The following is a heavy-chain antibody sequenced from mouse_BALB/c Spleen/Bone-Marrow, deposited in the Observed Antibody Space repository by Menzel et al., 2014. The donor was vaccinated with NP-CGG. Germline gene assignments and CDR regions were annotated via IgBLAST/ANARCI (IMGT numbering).Heavy chain of an antibody. CDR1: GFNIKDTY. D-gene: IGHD2-14*01. Sequence: VQLQQSGAELVKPGASVKLSCTASGFNIKDTYMHWAKQRPEQGLEWIGRIDPANGNTKYDPKFQGKATITTDTSSNTAYLQLRSLTSEDTAVYYCARYDYRYSWFAYWGQGTLVTVSA. CDR3: ARYDYRYSWFAY. J-gene: IGHJ3*01. V-gene: IGHV14-3*02. CDR2: IDPANGNT.